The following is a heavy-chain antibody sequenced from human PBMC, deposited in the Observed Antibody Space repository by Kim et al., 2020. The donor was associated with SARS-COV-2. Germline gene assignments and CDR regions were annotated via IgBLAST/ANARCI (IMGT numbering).Heavy chain of an antibody. CDR3: ARENRGIAAAGTFNDS. J-gene: IGHJ4*02. Sequence: VTGRFTISRDNAKTALYLQMNSLRAEDTAVYYCARENRGIAAAGTFNDSWGQGTLVTVSS. V-gene: IGHV3-21*01. D-gene: IGHD6-13*01.